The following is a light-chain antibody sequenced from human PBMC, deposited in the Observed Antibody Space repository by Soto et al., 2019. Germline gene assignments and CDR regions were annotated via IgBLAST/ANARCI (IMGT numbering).Light chain of an antibody. CDR2: DVS. CDR3: SSYTSSSTL. J-gene: IGLJ1*01. V-gene: IGLV2-14*01. Sequence: QSALTQRASVSGSPGQSITISCTGTSSDVGDYNYVSWYQQHPGKAPKLMLYDVSNRPSGISNRFSGSKSGNTASLTISGLQAEDVADYYCSSYTSSSTLFGTGTKLTVL. CDR1: SSDVGDYNY.